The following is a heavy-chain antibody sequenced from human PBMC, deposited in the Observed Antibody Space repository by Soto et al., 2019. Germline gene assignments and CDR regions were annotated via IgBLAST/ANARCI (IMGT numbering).Heavy chain of an antibody. V-gene: IGHV1-3*01. Sequence: QVQLVQSGAEVKKPGASVKVSCKASGYIFNRYVMHWVRQAPGQRPEWMGWIDAGNGKTKYSEKFQRRVTITRDTSASTAYMELTTLRSEDTAVYSCARGRGWYDYWGQGTQVIVSS. D-gene: IGHD6-19*01. CDR3: ARGRGWYDY. CDR2: IDAGNGKT. CDR1: GYIFNRYV. J-gene: IGHJ4*02.